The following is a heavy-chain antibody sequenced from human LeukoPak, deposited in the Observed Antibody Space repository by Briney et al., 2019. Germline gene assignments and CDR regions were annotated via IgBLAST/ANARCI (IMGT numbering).Heavy chain of an antibody. Sequence: SETLSLTCAVYGGSFSGYYWNWIRQPPGKGLEWIGEINHSGRTNYNPSLKSRVTISVDTSEKQFSLKLSSVTAADTAVYYCARGVDYYGVWGQGTLVTVSS. V-gene: IGHV4-34*01. J-gene: IGHJ4*02. D-gene: IGHD3-10*01. CDR1: GGSFSGYY. CDR2: INHSGRT. CDR3: ARGVDYYGV.